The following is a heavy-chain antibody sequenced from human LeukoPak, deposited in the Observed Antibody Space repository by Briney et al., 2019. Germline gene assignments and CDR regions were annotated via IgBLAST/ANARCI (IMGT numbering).Heavy chain of an antibody. J-gene: IGHJ4*02. CDR3: ARWDFEFDY. V-gene: IGHV4-39*01. Sequence: PSKTLSLTCTVSGGSITSGPYYWAWIRQPPGKGLEWIGTIYYDGSAYYNPSLKRRVTMSVDTSKTQFSLDLRSVSAADTSVYCCARWDFEFDYWGQGTLVTVSS. CDR1: GGSITSGPYY. D-gene: IGHD3-9*01. CDR2: IYYDGSA.